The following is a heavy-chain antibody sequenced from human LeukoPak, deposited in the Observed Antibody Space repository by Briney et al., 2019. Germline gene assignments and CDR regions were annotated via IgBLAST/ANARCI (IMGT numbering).Heavy chain of an antibody. Sequence: PSETLSLTCTVSGGSISSSSYYWGWIRQPPGKGLEWIGSIYYSGSTYYNPSLKSRVTISVDTSKNQFSLKLSSVTAADTAVYYCARYCSSTSCPMSYYFDYWGQGTLVTVSS. CDR3: ARYCSSTSCPMSYYFDY. CDR2: IYYSGST. J-gene: IGHJ4*02. CDR1: GGSISSSSYY. V-gene: IGHV4-39*07. D-gene: IGHD2-2*01.